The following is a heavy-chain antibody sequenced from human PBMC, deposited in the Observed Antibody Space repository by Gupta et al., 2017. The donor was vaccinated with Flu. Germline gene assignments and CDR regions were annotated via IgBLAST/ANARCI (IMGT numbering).Heavy chain of an antibody. V-gene: IGHV1-2*06. Sequence: QVQLVQSGAEGVKPGVSVKVSCKTSGYAFTGYDIHWVRQAPGQDLEWRGRINPNSGGTSYAQKFQGRVTMTRDTSLSTAYMELSSLKSDDTAVYYCARDSSGSGGLDAFDIWGQETMVTVSS. CDR2: INPNSGGT. CDR1: GYAFTGYD. CDR3: ARDSSGSGGLDAFDI. J-gene: IGHJ3*02. D-gene: IGHD1-26*01.